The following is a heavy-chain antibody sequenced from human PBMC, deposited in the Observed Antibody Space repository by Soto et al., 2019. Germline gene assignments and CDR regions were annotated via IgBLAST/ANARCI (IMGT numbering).Heavy chain of an antibody. J-gene: IGHJ4*02. CDR2: IKSTPDGGTT. V-gene: IGHV3-15*02. Sequence: EVQLVESGGALVKPGGSLRLSCVGTGFDFSDAWMSWVRQTPGKGLEWIDRIKSTPDGGTTHTAEPLKGRFTISRDDSKSTLHLQMTGLKSEDTGVYFCATDPLGSWSLRFDNWGQGTQVTVSS. CDR1: GFDFSDAW. D-gene: IGHD2-21*02. CDR3: ATDPLGSWSLRFDN.